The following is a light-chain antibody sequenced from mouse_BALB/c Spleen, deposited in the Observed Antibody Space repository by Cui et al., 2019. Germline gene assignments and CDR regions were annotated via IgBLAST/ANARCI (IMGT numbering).Light chain of an antibody. CDR2: LAS. J-gene: IGKJ5*01. Sequence: DIVMTQSQKLMSTSVGDRVSITCTASQNVRTAVAWYQQKPGQSPKALIYLASNLHTGVPDRFTGSGSGTDFTLTISNVQSEDLADYFCLQHWNYPLTFGAGTKLELK. CDR3: LQHWNYPLT. V-gene: IGKV6-14*01. CDR1: QNVRTA.